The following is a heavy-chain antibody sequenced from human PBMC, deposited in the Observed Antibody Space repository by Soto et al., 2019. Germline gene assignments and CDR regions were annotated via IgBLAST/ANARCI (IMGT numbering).Heavy chain of an antibody. CDR2: INPSGGST. Sequence: ASVKVSCKASGYTFTSYYMHWVRQAPGEGLEWMGIINPSGGSTSYAQKFQGRVTMTRDTSTSTVYMELSSLRSEDTAVYYCAREDEDYYGSGSTPFDYWGQGTLVTVSS. CDR3: AREDEDYYGSGSTPFDY. J-gene: IGHJ4*02. D-gene: IGHD3-10*01. CDR1: GYTFTSYY. V-gene: IGHV1-46*03.